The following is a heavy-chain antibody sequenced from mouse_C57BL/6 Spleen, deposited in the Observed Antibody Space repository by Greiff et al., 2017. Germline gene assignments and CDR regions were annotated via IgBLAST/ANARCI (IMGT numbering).Heavy chain of an antibody. Sequence: EVQRVESGGGLVKPGGSLKLSCAASGFTFSSYAMSWVRQTPEKRLEWVATISDGGSYTYYPDNVKGRFTISRDNAKNNLYLQMSHLKSEDTAMYYCARERGYAMDDWGQGTSVTVSS. V-gene: IGHV5-4*01. CDR2: ISDGGSYT. CDR1: GFTFSSYA. J-gene: IGHJ4*01. CDR3: ARERGYAMDD.